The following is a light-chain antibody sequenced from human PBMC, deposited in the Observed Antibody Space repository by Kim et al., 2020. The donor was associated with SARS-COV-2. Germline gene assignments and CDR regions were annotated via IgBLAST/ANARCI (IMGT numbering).Light chain of an antibody. CDR2: AAS. CDR1: QYVTSNY. J-gene: IGKJ4*01. CDR3: QQYGNSPLT. V-gene: IGKV3-20*01. Sequence: SAGERATFSCRASQYVTSNYLAWYQHTPGQAPRLVIYAASSRATDIPDRFSGSGSGTDFALTISRLEPEDFAVYYCQQYGNSPLTFGGGTKVDIK.